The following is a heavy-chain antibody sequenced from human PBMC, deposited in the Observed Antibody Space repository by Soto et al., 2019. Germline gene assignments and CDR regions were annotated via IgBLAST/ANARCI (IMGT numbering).Heavy chain of an antibody. CDR1: GFTFSNYT. J-gene: IGHJ4*02. CDR2: ISGSGGST. D-gene: IGHD6-13*01. CDR3: AKVYDSSSWSYYFDY. Sequence: GGSLRLSCAASGFTFSNYTMSWVRQAPGKGLEWVSAISGSGGSTYYADSVKGRFTISRDNSKNTLYLQMNSLRAEDTAVYYCAKVYDSSSWSYYFDYWGQGTLVTVSS. V-gene: IGHV3-23*01.